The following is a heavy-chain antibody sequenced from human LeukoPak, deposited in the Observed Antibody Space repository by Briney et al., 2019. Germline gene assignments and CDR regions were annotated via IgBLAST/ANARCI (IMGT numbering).Heavy chain of an antibody. V-gene: IGHV3-7*01. CDR2: IKQDGSEK. CDR3: ARDSTTYYYDSSGYLPLYYYYGMDV. Sequence: GGSLRLSCAASGFTFSSYSMNWVRQAPGKGLEWVANIKQDGSEKYYVDSVKGRFTISRDNAKNSLYLQMNSLRAEDTAVYYCARDSTTYYYDSSGYLPLYYYYGMDVWGQGTTVTVSS. CDR1: GFTFSSYS. D-gene: IGHD3-22*01. J-gene: IGHJ6*02.